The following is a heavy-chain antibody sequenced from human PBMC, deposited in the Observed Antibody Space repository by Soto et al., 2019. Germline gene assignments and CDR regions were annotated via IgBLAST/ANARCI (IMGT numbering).Heavy chain of an antibody. Sequence: GESLKISCKGSGYSFTSYWISWVRQMPGKGLEWMGRIDPSDSYTNYSPSFQGHVTISADKSISTAYLQWSSLKASDTAMYYCARHPYYDSSGYYPNYFDYWGQGNLVTVSS. V-gene: IGHV5-10-1*01. J-gene: IGHJ4*02. CDR2: IDPSDSYT. CDR3: ARHPYYDSSGYYPNYFDY. D-gene: IGHD3-22*01. CDR1: GYSFTSYW.